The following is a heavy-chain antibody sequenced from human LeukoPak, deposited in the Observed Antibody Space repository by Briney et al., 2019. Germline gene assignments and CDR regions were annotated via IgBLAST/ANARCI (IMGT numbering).Heavy chain of an antibody. CDR1: GFTFDDYA. J-gene: IGHJ6*03. CDR2: ISWNSGSI. V-gene: IGHV3-9*01. CDR3: AKSAGAHYYYYYMDV. Sequence: GGSLRLSCAASGFTFDDYAMHWVRQAPGKGPEWVSGISWNSGSIGYADSVKGRFTISRDNAKNSLYLQMNSLRAEDTALYYCAKSAGAHYYYYYMDVWGKGTTVTVSS.